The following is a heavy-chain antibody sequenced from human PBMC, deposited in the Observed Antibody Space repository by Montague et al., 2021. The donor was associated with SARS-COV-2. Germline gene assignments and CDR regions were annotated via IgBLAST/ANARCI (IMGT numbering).Heavy chain of an antibody. CDR1: GFSFSGYA. CDR2: IYSGVDST. D-gene: IGHD3-10*01. V-gene: IGHV3-23*03. J-gene: IGHJ4*02. CDR3: AKPGPFAFYFES. Sequence: SLRLSCAASGFSFSGYAMNWVRQAPGKGLEWISVIYSGVDSTYYADSVRGRFTISRDDSKNTLFLHLNNLSAEDTAIYYCAKPGPFAFYFESWGQGTLVTVSS.